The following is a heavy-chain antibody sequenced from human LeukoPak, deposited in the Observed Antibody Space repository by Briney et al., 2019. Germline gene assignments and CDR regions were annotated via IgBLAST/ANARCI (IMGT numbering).Heavy chain of an antibody. CDR3: ARDAERVYYYDSTGGFDY. CDR1: GFTFSSYS. D-gene: IGHD3-22*01. CDR2: ISSSSYI. Sequence: GGSLRLSCAASGFTFSSYSMNWVRQAPGKGLEWVSSISSSSYIYYADSVKGRFTISRDNAKNSLYLQMNSLRAEDTAVYYCARDAERVYYYDSTGGFDYWGQGTLVTVSS. V-gene: IGHV3-21*01. J-gene: IGHJ4*02.